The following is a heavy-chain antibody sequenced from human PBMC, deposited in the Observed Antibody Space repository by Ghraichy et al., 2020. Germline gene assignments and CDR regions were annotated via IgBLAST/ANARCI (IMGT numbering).Heavy chain of an antibody. Sequence: GGSLRLSCAASGFTFSSYSINWVRQAPGKGLEWVSSISSSSSYIYYADSVKGRFTISRDNAKNSLYLQMNSLRAEDTAVYYCAGGYCSGGSCYPYYYGMDVWGQGTTVTVSS. V-gene: IGHV3-21*01. CDR3: AGGYCSGGSCYPYYYGMDV. CDR2: ISSSSSYI. J-gene: IGHJ6*02. CDR1: GFTFSSYS. D-gene: IGHD2-15*01.